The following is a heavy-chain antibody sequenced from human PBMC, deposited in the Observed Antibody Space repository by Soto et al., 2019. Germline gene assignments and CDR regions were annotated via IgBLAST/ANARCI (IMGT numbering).Heavy chain of an antibody. CDR3: AKAARDYASSSGNDF. CDR2: ITGSGAST. J-gene: IGHJ4*02. V-gene: IGHV3-23*01. Sequence: VQLLESGGGLIQPGGSLRLSCAASGFTFSSYAISWVRQAPGKGLEWVSTITGSGASTYYADSVKGRFTISRDNSENTLYLQMTSLRAEDTAFYYCAKAARDYASSSGNDFWGQGALVTVSS. D-gene: IGHD6-6*01. CDR1: GFTFSSYA.